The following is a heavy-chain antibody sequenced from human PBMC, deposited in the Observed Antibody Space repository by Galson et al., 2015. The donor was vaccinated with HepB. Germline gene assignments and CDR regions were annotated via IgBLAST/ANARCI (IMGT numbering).Heavy chain of an antibody. V-gene: IGHV3-21*01. J-gene: IGHJ6*02. D-gene: IGHD3-16*01. CDR2: ISSSRSYI. CDR3: ARAEGGDNGYYYYGMDV. CDR1: GFTFSSYS. Sequence: SLRLSCAASGFTFSSYSMNWVRQAPGKGLEWVSSISSSRSYIYYADSVKGRFTISRDNAKNSLYLQMNSLRAEDTAVYYCARAEGGDNGYYYYGMDVWGQGTTVTVSS.